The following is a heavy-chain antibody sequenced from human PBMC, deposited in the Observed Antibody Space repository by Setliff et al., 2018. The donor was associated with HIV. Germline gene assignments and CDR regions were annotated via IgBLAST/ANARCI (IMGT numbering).Heavy chain of an antibody. CDR1: GGSISSSDYY. D-gene: IGHD5-18*01. CDR2: IYYTGRS. CDR3: ARRDGYSYGFYFDY. V-gene: IGHV4-39*01. Sequence: SETLSLTCTVSGGSISSSDYYWGWIRQPPGKGLEWIGSIYYTGRSFHNPSLKSRITISVDTSKNQFSLKLSSVTAADTAVYYCARRDGYSYGFYFDYWGQGTLVTVSS. J-gene: IGHJ4*02.